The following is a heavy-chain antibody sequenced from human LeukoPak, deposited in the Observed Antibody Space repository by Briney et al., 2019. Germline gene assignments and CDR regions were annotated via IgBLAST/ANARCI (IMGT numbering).Heavy chain of an antibody. CDR2: IQHSGTT. J-gene: IGHJ4*02. Sequence: SETLSLTCTVSGAFISTDYWSWIRQPPGKGLEWIGYIQHSGTTNHNPSLQSRVTISVDMSKNQFSLRLSSVPAADTAVYYCARHGSSWSFDYWGQGTLVTVSS. CDR1: GAFISTDY. V-gene: IGHV4-59*08. D-gene: IGHD6-13*01. CDR3: ARHGSSWSFDY.